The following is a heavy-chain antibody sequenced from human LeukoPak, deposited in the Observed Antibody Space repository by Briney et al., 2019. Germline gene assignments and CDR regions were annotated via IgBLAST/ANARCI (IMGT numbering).Heavy chain of an antibody. CDR2: IWYDGSNK. D-gene: IGHD6-13*01. CDR1: GFTFSSYG. V-gene: IGHV3-33*06. J-gene: IGHJ4*02. CDR3: AKEAYSSSWYVVDY. Sequence: GGSLRLSCAASGFTFSSYGMHWVRQAPGKGLEWVAVIWYDGSNKYYADSVKGRFTISRDNSKNTLYLQMNSLRAEGTAVYYCAKEAYSSSWYVVDYWGQGTLVTVSS.